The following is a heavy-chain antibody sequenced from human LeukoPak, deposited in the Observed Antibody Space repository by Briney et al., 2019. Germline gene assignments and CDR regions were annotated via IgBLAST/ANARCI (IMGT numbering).Heavy chain of an antibody. V-gene: IGHV3-21*01. Sequence: GGSLRLSCAASGFTFSSYSMNWVRQAPGKGLKWVSSISSSSSYIYYADSVKGRFTISRDNAKNSLHLQMNSLRAEDTAVYYCAKNYYDSSGLFDYWGQGTLVIVSS. CDR3: AKNYYDSSGLFDY. CDR1: GFTFSSYS. CDR2: ISSSSSYI. J-gene: IGHJ4*02. D-gene: IGHD3-22*01.